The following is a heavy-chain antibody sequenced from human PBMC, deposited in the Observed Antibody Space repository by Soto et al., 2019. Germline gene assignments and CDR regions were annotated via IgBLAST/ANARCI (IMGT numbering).Heavy chain of an antibody. CDR1: GGSFSGYY. V-gene: IGHV4-34*01. D-gene: IGHD3-10*01. CDR3: ARDQQRYYGSGKRHYGMDV. Sequence: SETLSLTCAVYGGSFSGYYWSWIRQPPGKGLEWIGEINHSGSTNYNPSLKSRVTISVDTSKNQFSLKLSSVTAADTAVYYRARDQQRYYGSGKRHYGMDVWGQGTTVTVSS. CDR2: INHSGST. J-gene: IGHJ6*02.